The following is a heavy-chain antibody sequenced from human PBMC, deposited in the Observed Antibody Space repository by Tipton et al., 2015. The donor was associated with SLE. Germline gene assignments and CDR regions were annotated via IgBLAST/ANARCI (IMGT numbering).Heavy chain of an antibody. V-gene: IGHV4-30-2*02. CDR3: ARWGIAAGGFDY. D-gene: IGHD6-13*01. CDR1: GGSISSGGYS. Sequence: TLSITCAVSGGSISSGGYSWSWIRQPPGKGLEWIGYIHHSGSTYYNPSLKSRVTISVDRSKNQFSLKLSSVTAADTAVYYCARWGIAAGGFDYWGQGTLVTVSS. J-gene: IGHJ4*02. CDR2: IHHSGST.